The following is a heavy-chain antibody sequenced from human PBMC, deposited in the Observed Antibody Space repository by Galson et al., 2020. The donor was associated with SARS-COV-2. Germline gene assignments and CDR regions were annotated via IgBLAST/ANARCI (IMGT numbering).Heavy chain of an antibody. CDR2: IFTSGST. CDR3: AREGLYYFDSSGYRNDAFDI. J-gene: IGHJ3*02. CDR1: GGSISSYY. V-gene: IGHV4-4*07. Sequence: SETLSLTCTVSGGSISSYYWSWIRQPAGEGLEWIGHIFTSGSTSYNPSLKSRVTMSVDTSKNQFSLKLTSVTAADTAVYYCAREGLYYFDSSGYRNDAFDIWGQGTMVTVSS. D-gene: IGHD3-22*01.